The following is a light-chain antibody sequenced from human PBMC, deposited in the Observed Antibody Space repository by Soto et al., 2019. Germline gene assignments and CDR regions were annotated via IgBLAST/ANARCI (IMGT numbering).Light chain of an antibody. CDR2: DNN. Sequence: QSVLTQPPSMSAAPGQTVTISCSGSAFNIGNNYVSWYQQVPGTAPKLLIYDNNKRPSGIPDRFTGSKSVTSATLDITGLQTGDEADYYCETWDFSLNTVVFGGGT. V-gene: IGLV1-51*01. CDR1: AFNIGNNY. J-gene: IGLJ3*02. CDR3: ETWDFSLNTVV.